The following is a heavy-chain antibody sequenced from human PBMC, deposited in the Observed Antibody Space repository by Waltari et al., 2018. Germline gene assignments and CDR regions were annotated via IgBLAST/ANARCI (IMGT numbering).Heavy chain of an antibody. Sequence: QVQLVQSGAEVKEPGASVKVSCKASGYAFSTYDINWVRQAAGQGLEWMGGKNPKGGNTGDEPKFQGRVTRTRETAISTAYMELSSLGSDDTAVYYCARGSRLASWTFFPTATDNWAQGTPVTVSS. D-gene: IGHD2-21*01. CDR2: KNPKGGNT. J-gene: IGHJ4*02. V-gene: IGHV1-8*01. CDR1: GYAFSTYD. CDR3: ARGSRLASWTFFPTATDN.